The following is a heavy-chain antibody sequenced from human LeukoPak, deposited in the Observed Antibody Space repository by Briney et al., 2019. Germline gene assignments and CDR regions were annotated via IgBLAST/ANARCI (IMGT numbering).Heavy chain of an antibody. CDR2: ISSSSSYI. Sequence: GGSLRLSCAASGFTFSSYSMNWVRQAPGKGLEWVSSISSSSSYIYYADSVKGRFTISRDNAKNSLYLQMNSLRAEDTAVYYCARGGTYYYDASDYWGQGTLVTVSS. CDR1: GFTFSSYS. D-gene: IGHD3-22*01. V-gene: IGHV3-21*01. CDR3: ARGGTYYYDASDY. J-gene: IGHJ4*02.